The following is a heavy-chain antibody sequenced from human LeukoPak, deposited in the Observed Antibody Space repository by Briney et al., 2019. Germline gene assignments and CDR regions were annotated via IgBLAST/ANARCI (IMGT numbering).Heavy chain of an antibody. CDR2: IYSGGGT. CDR1: GFIVSSNY. CDR3: ARVTLSGGPVAGYFDY. Sequence: GGSLRLSCAASGFIVSSNYMSWVRQAPGKGLEWVSIIYSGGGTFYADSVKGRFTFSRDNSKNTLYLQMNNLRAEDTAVYYCARVTLSGGPVAGYFDYWGQGTLVTVSS. J-gene: IGHJ4*02. D-gene: IGHD6-19*01. V-gene: IGHV3-53*01.